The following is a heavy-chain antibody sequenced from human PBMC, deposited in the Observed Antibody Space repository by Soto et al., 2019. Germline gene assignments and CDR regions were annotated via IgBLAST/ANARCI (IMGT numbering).Heavy chain of an antibody. CDR3: TTQEGGYSGYGAPN. Sequence: QPGGSLRLSCAASGFTFSGSAMHWVRQASGKGLEWVGRIRSKANSYATAYAPSVKGRFTISRDDSKNTAYLHMNSLKTEDTAVYYCTTQEGGYSGYGAPNWGQGTLVTVSS. J-gene: IGHJ4*02. V-gene: IGHV3-73*01. D-gene: IGHD5-12*01. CDR2: IRSKANSYAT. CDR1: GFTFSGSA.